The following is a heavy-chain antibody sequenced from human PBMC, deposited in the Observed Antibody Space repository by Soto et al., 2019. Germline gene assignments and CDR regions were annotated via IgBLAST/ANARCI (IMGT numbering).Heavy chain of an antibody. Sequence: QITLKESGPPLVRPAQTLTLTCAFSGFSLTTTSMGVAWIRQPPGKALGWLALIYWDDDQRYSPSLKDRLTTSKDTSRSLVVLTISNMNPEDTGTYFCAHAGDYDLLSFDHWGPGTLVTVSS. CDR2: IYWDDDQ. CDR3: AHAGDYDLLSFDH. CDR1: GFSLTTTSMG. V-gene: IGHV2-5*02. D-gene: IGHD4-17*01. J-gene: IGHJ4*02.